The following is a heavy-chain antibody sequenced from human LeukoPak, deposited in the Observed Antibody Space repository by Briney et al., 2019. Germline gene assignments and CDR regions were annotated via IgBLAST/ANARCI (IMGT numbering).Heavy chain of an antibody. CDR2: ISWDGGST. D-gene: IGHD3-10*01. J-gene: IGHJ4*02. V-gene: IGHV3-43*01. Sequence: GGSLRHSCSASGFTFDDYTMHWVRQAPGKGLEWVSLISWDGGSTYYADSVKGRFTISRDNSKNTLYLQMNSLRAEDTAVYYCAKAGGRMVRGVPSDYWGQGTLVTVSS. CDR1: GFTFDDYT. CDR3: AKAGGRMVRGVPSDY.